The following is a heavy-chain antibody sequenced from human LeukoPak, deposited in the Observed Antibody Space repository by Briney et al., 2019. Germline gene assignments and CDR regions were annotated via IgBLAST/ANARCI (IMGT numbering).Heavy chain of an antibody. V-gene: IGHV3-66*01. CDR1: GFTVTSNY. J-gene: IGHJ4*02. D-gene: IGHD4-17*01. Sequence: GGSLRLSCVVSGFTVTSNYMSWVRQAPGKGLEWVSVIYSGGTTNYADSVKGRFAVYRDNSKNTLYLQMNSLRAEDTAVYYCASKLTSGYWGQGTLVTVSS. CDR3: ASKLTSGY. CDR2: IYSGGTT.